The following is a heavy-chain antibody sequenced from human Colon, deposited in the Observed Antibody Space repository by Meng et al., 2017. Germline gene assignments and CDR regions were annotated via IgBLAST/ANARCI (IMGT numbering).Heavy chain of an antibody. D-gene: IGHD2-21*01. CDR3: ARLTLGEFDY. V-gene: IGHV4-31*03. CDR1: GASISSDGNY. J-gene: IGHJ4*02. Sequence: QVQLQESGPGLVKPSQTLSLTCTVSGASISSDGNYWTWIRQHPGKGLEWIGYINYSGSSYYNPSLKSRVTVSADTSKNHFSLKLSSVTAADTAVYYCARLTLGEFDYCGQGTLVTVSS. CDR2: INYSGSS.